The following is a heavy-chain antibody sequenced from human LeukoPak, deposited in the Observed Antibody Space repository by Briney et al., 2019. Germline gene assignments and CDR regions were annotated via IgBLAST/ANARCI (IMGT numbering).Heavy chain of an antibody. CDR3: ARDRRFGELLSFYYYGMDV. CDR2: IYYSGST. J-gene: IGHJ6*02. CDR1: GGSISSYY. V-gene: IGHV4-59*01. D-gene: IGHD3-10*01. Sequence: SETLSLTCTVSGGSISSYYWSWIRQPPGKGLEWIGYIYYSGSTNYNPSLKSRVTISVDTSKNQFSLKLSSVTAADTAVYYCARDRRFGELLSFYYYGMDVWGQGTTVTVSS.